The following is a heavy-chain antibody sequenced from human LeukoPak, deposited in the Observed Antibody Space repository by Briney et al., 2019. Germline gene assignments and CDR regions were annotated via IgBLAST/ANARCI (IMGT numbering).Heavy chain of an antibody. Sequence: GGSLSLPCATSGFPLSDFSMSWVRQAPGKGLEWISTTNSGGATTDYAESVKGRFTISRDNSKNILYLQMSSLRVEDTAMYYCAKQSYARSLGEGGPGTLVTVSS. D-gene: IGHD2-8*01. CDR1: GFPLSDFS. CDR3: AKQSYARSLGE. J-gene: IGHJ4*02. CDR2: TNSGGATT. V-gene: IGHV3-23*01.